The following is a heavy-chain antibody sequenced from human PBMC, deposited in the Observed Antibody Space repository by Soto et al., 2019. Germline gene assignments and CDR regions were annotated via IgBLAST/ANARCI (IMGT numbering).Heavy chain of an antibody. J-gene: IGHJ3*01. V-gene: IGHV3-23*01. CDR3: AKVEGTARDAFDV. D-gene: IGHD6-6*01. CDR1: GFTFSIYV. Sequence: PGGSLRPSCAASGFTFSIYVMTWVRQAPGKGLEWVSAVSGSAGSTYYANSVKGRFSISPDNSKSTLYLQMNSLRVDDTAIYYCAKVEGTARDAFDVWGHGTMVTVSS. CDR2: VSGSAGST.